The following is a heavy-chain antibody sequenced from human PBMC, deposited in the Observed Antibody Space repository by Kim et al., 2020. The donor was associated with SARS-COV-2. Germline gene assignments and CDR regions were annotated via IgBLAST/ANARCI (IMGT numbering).Heavy chain of an antibody. Sequence: GGSLRLSCVASGFTFSRYAMTWVRQAPGKGLEWVSAISGSGNSTFYAGSVRGRFTISRDSSKNTLYLQMNSLRAEDTAVYFCGKDSHSSTYSPIDYWGQGTLVTVSS. CDR3: GKDSHSSTYSPIDY. CDR2: ISGSGNST. V-gene: IGHV3-23*01. J-gene: IGHJ4*02. CDR1: GFTFSRYA. D-gene: IGHD6-13*01.